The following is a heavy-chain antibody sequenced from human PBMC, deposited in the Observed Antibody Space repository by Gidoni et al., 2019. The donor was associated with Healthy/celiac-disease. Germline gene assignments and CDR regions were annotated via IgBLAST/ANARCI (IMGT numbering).Heavy chain of an antibody. CDR2: ISGSGGST. D-gene: IGHD2-15*01. Sequence: EVQLLDPGGGLVLPGGSLRLSCAASGFTFSSYALSWVRQAPGKGLEWVSAISGSGGSTYYADSVKGRFTISRDNSKNTLYLQRNSLRAEDTAVYYCAKGPVRVGVNWFDPWGQGTLVTVCS. CDR1: GFTFSSYA. V-gene: IGHV3-23*01. J-gene: IGHJ5*02. CDR3: AKGPVRVGVNWFDP.